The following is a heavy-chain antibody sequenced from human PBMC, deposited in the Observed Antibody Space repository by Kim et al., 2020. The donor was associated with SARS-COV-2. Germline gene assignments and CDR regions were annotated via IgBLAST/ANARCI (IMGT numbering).Heavy chain of an antibody. J-gene: IGHJ4*02. V-gene: IGHV3-21*01. CDR3: AKDADFYDGPGFDS. CDR1: GFIFSSYT. D-gene: IGHD3-22*01. CDR2: ITSTTSHI. Sequence: GGSLRLSCEASGFIFSSYTMNWVRQAPGKGLEWVSKITSTTSHIYYAESVKGRFTISRDNFKNSLYLQMNSLTAEDTAVYYCAKDADFYDGPGFDSWGQGTLVTVSS.